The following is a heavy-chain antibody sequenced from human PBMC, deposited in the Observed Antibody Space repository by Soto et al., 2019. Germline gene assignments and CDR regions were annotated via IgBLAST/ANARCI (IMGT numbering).Heavy chain of an antibody. J-gene: IGHJ5*02. CDR3: AREVGAPSGWLDP. D-gene: IGHD1-26*01. CDR1: GFTFTNYA. CDR2: ISASGGLK. Sequence: EVQLSESGGDLRQPGGSLRLSCAASGFTFTNYAMTWVRQTPGKGLEWVSGISASGGLKYYGDSVQGRFTVSRDNSKNILYLQMDNLRDEDTALYYWAREVGAPSGWLDPWDQGTQVTVSS. V-gene: IGHV3-23*01.